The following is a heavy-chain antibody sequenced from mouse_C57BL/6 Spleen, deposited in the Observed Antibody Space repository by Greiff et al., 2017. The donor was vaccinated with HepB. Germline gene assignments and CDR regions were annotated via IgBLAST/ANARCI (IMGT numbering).Heavy chain of an antibody. CDR1: GYTFTSYG. Sequence: VQGVESGAELARPGASVKLSCKASGYTFTSYGISWVKQRTGQGLEWIGEIYPRSGNTYYNEKFKGKATLTADKSSSTAYMELRSLTSEDSAVYFCARGDYYGSSQWYFDVWGTGTTVTVSS. V-gene: IGHV1-81*01. CDR2: IYPRSGNT. CDR3: ARGDYYGSSQWYFDV. D-gene: IGHD1-1*01. J-gene: IGHJ1*03.